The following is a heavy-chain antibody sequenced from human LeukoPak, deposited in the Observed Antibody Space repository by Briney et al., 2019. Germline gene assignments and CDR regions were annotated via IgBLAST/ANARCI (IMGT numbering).Heavy chain of an antibody. V-gene: IGHV3-30-3*01. J-gene: IGHJ6*02. CDR2: ISYDGSNK. CDR1: GFTFSSYA. Sequence: GGSLRLSCAASGFTFSSYAMHWVRQALGKGLEWVAVISYDGSNKYYADSVKGRFTISRDNAKNSLYLQMNSLRAEDTAVYYCARVGMDVWGQGTTVTVSS. CDR3: ARVGMDV.